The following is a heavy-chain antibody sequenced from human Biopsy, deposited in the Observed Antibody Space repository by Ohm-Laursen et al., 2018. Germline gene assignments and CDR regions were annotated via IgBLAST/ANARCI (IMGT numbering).Heavy chain of an antibody. CDR2: MNQDGSEE. CDR1: GFIFSRYW. V-gene: IGHV3-7*04. D-gene: IGHD6-13*01. Sequence: SLRLSCAASGFIFSRYWMNWVRQTPEKGLEWVANMNQDGSEEHYVDSVKGRFTISRDNSKSSLYLQMNSLRDEDTAVYYCARGPSGTAAGRFASWGQGTPVTVSS. CDR3: ARGPSGTAAGRFAS. J-gene: IGHJ4*02.